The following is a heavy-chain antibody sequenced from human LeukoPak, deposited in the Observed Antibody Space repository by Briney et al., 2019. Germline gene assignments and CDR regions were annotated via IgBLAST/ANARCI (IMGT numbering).Heavy chain of an antibody. J-gene: IGHJ4*02. D-gene: IGHD5-12*01. CDR1: GFTFSSTTYY. V-gene: IGHV4-39*01. Sequence: SETLSLTCTASGFTFSSTTYYWGWIPPPPGKGLEWIVSVYYSGSSYYNPSLKSLGIISVDTSKEKLSLRLSSVNAADTAVYYCARNGSIGSGYLYWGQGTLVTVSS. CDR3: ARNGSIGSGYLY. CDR2: VYYSGSS.